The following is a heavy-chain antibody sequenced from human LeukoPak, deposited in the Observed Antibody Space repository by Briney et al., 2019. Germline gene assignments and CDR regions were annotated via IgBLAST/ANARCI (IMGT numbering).Heavy chain of an antibody. J-gene: IGHJ4*02. V-gene: IGHV4-59*01. CDR1: GGFISTYF. Sequence: PSETLSLTCTVSGGFISTYFWSWIRQPPGKGLEWIGYTYYTGRNTYNPSLKNRVTISQDSSKNQFSLKLTSVTAADTAVYYCARAPTYYFDSGRDTIPSFDYWGQGTLVTVSS. CDR2: TYYTGRN. D-gene: IGHD3-22*01. CDR3: ARAPTYYFDSGRDTIPSFDY.